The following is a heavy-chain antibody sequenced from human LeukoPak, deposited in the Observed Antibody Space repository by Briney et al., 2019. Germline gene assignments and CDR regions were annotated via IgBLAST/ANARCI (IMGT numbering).Heavy chain of an antibody. CDR2: ISGSGGST. D-gene: IGHD3-9*01. V-gene: IGHV3-23*01. CDR3: ASLSGFADAFDI. J-gene: IGHJ3*02. CDR1: RLTFSNYA. Sequence: GGSLRLSCAASRLTFSNYAMSWVRQAPGKGLEWVSAISGSGGSTYYADSVKGRFTISRDNSKNTLYLQMNSLRAEDTAIYYCASLSGFADAFDIWGQGTMVTVSS.